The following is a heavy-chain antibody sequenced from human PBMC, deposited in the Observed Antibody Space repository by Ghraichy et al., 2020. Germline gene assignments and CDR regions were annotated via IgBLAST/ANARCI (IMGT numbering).Heavy chain of an antibody. CDR1: GGTFSSYA. J-gene: IGHJ3*02. CDR2: IIPILGIA. D-gene: IGHD3-10*01. V-gene: IGHV1-69*10. Sequence: SVKVSCKASGGTFSSYAISWVRQAPGQGLEWMGGIIPILGIANYAQKFQGRVTITADKSTSTAYMELSSLRSEDPAVYYCARAGGSGSYAFDIWGQGTMVTVSS. CDR3: ARAGGSGSYAFDI.